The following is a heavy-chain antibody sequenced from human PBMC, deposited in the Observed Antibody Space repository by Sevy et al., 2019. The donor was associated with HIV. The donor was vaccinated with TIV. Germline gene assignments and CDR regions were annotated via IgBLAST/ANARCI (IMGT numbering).Heavy chain of an antibody. CDR1: GYTFTNYW. D-gene: IGHD2-2*01. V-gene: IGHV5-51*01. Sequence: GESLKISCKGSGYTFTNYWIGWVRQMPGKGLEWMGIIYPGDPDTRYSPSFQGQVTISSDKSISTAYLQWSSLKASDTAKYYCARYPMVVVPAAEYYFDYWGQGTLVTASS. J-gene: IGHJ4*02. CDR2: IYPGDPDT. CDR3: ARYPMVVVPAAEYYFDY.